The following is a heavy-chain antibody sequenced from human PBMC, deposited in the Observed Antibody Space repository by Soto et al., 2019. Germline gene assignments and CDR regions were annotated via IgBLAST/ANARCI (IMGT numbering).Heavy chain of an antibody. J-gene: IGHJ4*02. D-gene: IGHD3-22*01. Sequence: PSETLSLTCAVSGGSISSSNWWSWVRQPPGKGLEWIGEIYHSGSTNYNPSLKSRVTISVDKSKNQFSLKLSSVTAADTAVYYCASRHYYDSSGYSWGQGTLVTVSS. CDR1: GGSISSSNW. CDR2: IYHSGST. V-gene: IGHV4-4*02. CDR3: ASRHYYDSSGYS.